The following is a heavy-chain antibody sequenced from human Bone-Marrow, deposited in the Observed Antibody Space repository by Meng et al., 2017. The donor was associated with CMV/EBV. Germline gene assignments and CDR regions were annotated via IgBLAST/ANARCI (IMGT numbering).Heavy chain of an antibody. CDR3: ATELDHFHYYGMDV. D-gene: IGHD1-26*01. V-gene: IGHV4-39*01. CDR1: GGSISSSSYY. J-gene: IGHJ6*02. CDR2: IYYSGST. Sequence: SETLSLTCTVSGGSISSSSYYWGWIRQPPGKGLEWIGSIYYSGSTYYNPSLKSRVTISVDTSKNQFSLKLSSVTAADTAVYYCATELDHFHYYGMDVWGQGTTVTGSS.